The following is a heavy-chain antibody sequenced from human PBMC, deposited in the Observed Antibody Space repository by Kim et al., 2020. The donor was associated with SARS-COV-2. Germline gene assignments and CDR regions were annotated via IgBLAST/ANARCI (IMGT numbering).Heavy chain of an antibody. CDR1: GYTFTSYY. Sequence: ASVKVSCKASGYTFTSYYMHWVRQAPGQGLEWMGIINPSGGSTSYAQKFQGRVTMTRDTSTSTVYMELSSLRSEDTAVYYCARGNGIAVAGSGPPPDYWGQGTLVTVSS. CDR3: ARGNGIAVAGSGPPPDY. D-gene: IGHD6-19*01. J-gene: IGHJ4*02. V-gene: IGHV1-46*01. CDR2: INPSGGST.